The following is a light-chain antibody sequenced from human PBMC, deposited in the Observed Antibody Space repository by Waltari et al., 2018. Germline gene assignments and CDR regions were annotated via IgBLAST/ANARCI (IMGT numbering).Light chain of an antibody. CDR2: LDSDGSH. V-gene: IGLV4-69*01. CDR1: SGHSDYS. J-gene: IGLJ2*01. CDR3: QTWGTGFVV. Sequence: QLALTHSPSASASLGASVKLTCTLSSGHSDYSIAWHPQQPEKGPRYLMKLDSDGSHTMGDGIPHRFSGSSSGAERYLTISSLQYEDEADYYCQTWGTGFVVFGGGTKLTVL.